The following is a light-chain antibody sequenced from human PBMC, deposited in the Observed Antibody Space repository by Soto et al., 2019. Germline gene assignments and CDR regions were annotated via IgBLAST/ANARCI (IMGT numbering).Light chain of an antibody. J-gene: IGKJ1*01. CDR1: QSVSSSY. CDR2: GAS. CDR3: QQDYNLLWT. Sequence: PGERVTLSCRAGQSVSSSYLTWYQQKPGQAPRLFIYGASTRATSIPARFSGSGSGTDFTLTISSLQPEDFAVYYCQQDYNLLWTFGQGTKVEIK. V-gene: IGKV3D-7*01.